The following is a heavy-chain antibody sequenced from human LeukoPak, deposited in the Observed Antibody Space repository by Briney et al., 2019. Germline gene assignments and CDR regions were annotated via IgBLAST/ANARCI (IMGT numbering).Heavy chain of an antibody. Sequence: GGSLRLSCAASGFTFSRFSMKWVRQAPGKGLEWVSYISRSGSTIYHADSVKGRFTISRDNAKNSLYLQMNSLRAEDTAVYYCARDSDRNLDYWGQGTLVTVSS. J-gene: IGHJ4*02. D-gene: IGHD1-14*01. CDR1: GFTFSRFS. V-gene: IGHV3-48*04. CDR3: ARDSDRNLDY. CDR2: ISRSGSTI.